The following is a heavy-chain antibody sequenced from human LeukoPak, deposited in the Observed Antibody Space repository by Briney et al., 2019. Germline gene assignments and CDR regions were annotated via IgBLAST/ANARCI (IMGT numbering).Heavy chain of an antibody. Sequence: GGSLRLSCAASGFTFSSYAMSWVRQAPGKGLEWVSAISGSGGSTYYADSVKGRFTISRDNSKNTLYLQMNSLRAEDTAVYYCAGHSSWYPQYYFDYWGQGTLVTISS. V-gene: IGHV3-23*01. CDR3: AGHSSWYPQYYFDY. D-gene: IGHD6-13*01. CDR2: ISGSGGST. J-gene: IGHJ4*02. CDR1: GFTFSSYA.